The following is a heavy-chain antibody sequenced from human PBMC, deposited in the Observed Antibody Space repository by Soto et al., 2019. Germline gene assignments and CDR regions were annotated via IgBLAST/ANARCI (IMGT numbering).Heavy chain of an antibody. J-gene: IGHJ5*02. CDR3: ARFDDYVRFDP. Sequence: QVQLQESGPGLLKPSETLSLTCTVSGGPIRSGDYYWTWIRQHPGKGLEWIGYIYYNGRTFYNPSLESRITISIDTSKNQFSLNLTSVTAADTAVYYCARFDDYVRFDPWGQGTLVTVSS. D-gene: IGHD4-17*01. CDR2: IYYNGRT. CDR1: GGPIRSGDYY. V-gene: IGHV4-31*03.